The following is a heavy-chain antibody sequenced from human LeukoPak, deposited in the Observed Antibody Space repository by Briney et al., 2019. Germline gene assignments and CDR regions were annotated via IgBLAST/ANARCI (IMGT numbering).Heavy chain of an antibody. CDR2: ISGGGSNT. D-gene: IGHD5-12*01. Sequence: GGSLRLSCAASGFTFSTYPISWVRQAPGKGLEWVSAISGGGSNTYYADSAKGRFTISRDNSKNTLYLQMNSLRAEDTAVYYCVKDSVRGYSGYGNDGFEIWGQGTMVTVSS. CDR1: GFTFSTYP. J-gene: IGHJ3*02. CDR3: VKDSVRGYSGYGNDGFEI. V-gene: IGHV3-23*01.